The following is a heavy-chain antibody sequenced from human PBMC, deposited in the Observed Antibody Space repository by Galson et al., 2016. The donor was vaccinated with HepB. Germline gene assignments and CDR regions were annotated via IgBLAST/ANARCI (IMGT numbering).Heavy chain of an antibody. CDR1: GFTFSSYA. V-gene: IGHV3-23*01. J-gene: IGHJ4*02. CDR3: ASAVRDGHPSFG. D-gene: IGHD5-24*01. CDR2: ISSNGHNT. Sequence: SLRLSCAASGFTFSSYAMSWVRQAPGKGLEWVSSISSNGHNTYYADSVKGRFSTSRDHSRDTLYLLINSLRAEDTAVYYCASAVRDGHPSFGWGQGTLVTVSS.